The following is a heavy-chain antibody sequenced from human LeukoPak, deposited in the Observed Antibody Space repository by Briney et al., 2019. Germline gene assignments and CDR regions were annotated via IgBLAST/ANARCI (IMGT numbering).Heavy chain of an antibody. Sequence: SQTLSLTCPVSARSISSGSYYSSWIQQPAGKGLEWIGRIYTSGSTNYNPSLKSRVNISVDTSKNQFSLKLSSVTAADTAVYYCAREEGRYSGSYFDYWGQGTLVSVSS. CDR2: IYTSGST. D-gene: IGHD1-26*01. CDR3: AREEGRYSGSYFDY. J-gene: IGHJ4*02. CDR1: ARSISSGSYY. V-gene: IGHV4-61*02.